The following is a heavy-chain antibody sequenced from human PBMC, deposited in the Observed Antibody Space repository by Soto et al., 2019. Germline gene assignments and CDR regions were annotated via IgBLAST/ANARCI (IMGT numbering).Heavy chain of an antibody. J-gene: IGHJ6*02. Sequence: SVKVSCKASGGTFSSYAISWVRQAPGQGLEWMGGIIPIFGTANYAQKFQGRVTITADESTSTAYMELSSLRSEDTAVYYCARDNRRLGIAAAGTYRFWGQGTTVTVSS. CDR2: IIPIFGTA. V-gene: IGHV1-69*13. D-gene: IGHD6-13*01. CDR1: GGTFSSYA. CDR3: ARDNRRLGIAAAGTYRF.